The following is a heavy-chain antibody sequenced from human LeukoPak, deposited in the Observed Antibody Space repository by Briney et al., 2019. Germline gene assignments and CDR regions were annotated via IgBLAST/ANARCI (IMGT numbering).Heavy chain of an antibody. Sequence: SGGSLRPSCAASGFTFSSYSMNWVRQAPGKGLEWVSSISSSSSYIYYADSVKGRFTISRDNAKNSLYLQMNSLRAEDTAVYYCARAGVTIDYWGQGTLVTVSS. CDR1: GFTFSSYS. CDR2: ISSSSSYI. J-gene: IGHJ4*02. V-gene: IGHV3-21*01. D-gene: IGHD4-17*01. CDR3: ARAGVTIDY.